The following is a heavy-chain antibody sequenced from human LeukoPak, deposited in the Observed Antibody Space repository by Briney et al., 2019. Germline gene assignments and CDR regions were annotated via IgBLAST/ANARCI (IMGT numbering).Heavy chain of an antibody. V-gene: IGHV4-31*03. D-gene: IGHD3-10*01. J-gene: IGHJ4*02. CDR1: GGSISSGVYY. CDR3: ARVGRITMVRGVIEQFDY. Sequence: SETLSLTCTVSGGSISSGVYYWSWIRQHPGKGLEWIGYIYYSGSTYYNPSLKSRVTISVDTSKNQFSLKLSSVTAADTAVYYCARVGRITMVRGVIEQFDYWGQGTLVTVSS. CDR2: IYYSGST.